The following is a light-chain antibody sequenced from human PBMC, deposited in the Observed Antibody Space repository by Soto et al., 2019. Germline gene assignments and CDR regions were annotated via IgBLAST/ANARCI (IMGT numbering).Light chain of an antibody. CDR1: QSISNY. CDR2: TIS. J-gene: IGKJ1*01. CDR3: QQSYSALRT. Sequence: DIQMTQSPSSLSASVGDRVTITCRASQSISNYLNWYQVKPGKAPKLLIYTISSLHIGVPSRFSGSGSGTDFTLTISSLQPEDFATYYCQQSYSALRTFGQGTKVE. V-gene: IGKV1-39*01.